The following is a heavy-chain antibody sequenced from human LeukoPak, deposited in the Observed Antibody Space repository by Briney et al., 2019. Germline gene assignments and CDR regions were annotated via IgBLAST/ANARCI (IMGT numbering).Heavy chain of an antibody. Sequence: GRSLRLSCAASGFTFSSYAMHWVRQAPGKGLEWVAVISYDGSNKYYADSVKGRFTISRDNSKNTLYLQMNSLRAEDTAVYYCARDRVSVGTVTTPGYWGQGNLVTVSS. CDR3: ARDRVSVGTVTTPGY. V-gene: IGHV3-30*04. CDR1: GFTFSSYA. CDR2: ISYDGSNK. J-gene: IGHJ4*02. D-gene: IGHD4-17*01.